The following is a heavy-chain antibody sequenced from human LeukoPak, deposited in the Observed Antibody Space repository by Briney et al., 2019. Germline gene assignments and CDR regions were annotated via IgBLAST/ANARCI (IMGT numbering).Heavy chain of an antibody. CDR2: INSDGSST. Sequence: GGSLRLSCAASGFTFSSYWMHWVRQAPGKGLVWVSRINSDGSSTSYADSVKGRFPIPRDNAKNSLYLQMNSLRAEDTAVYYCTRIPYCSSTSCFGGDYFDYWGQGTLVTVSS. J-gene: IGHJ4*02. CDR1: GFTFSSYW. V-gene: IGHV3-74*01. CDR3: TRIPYCSSTSCFGGDYFDY. D-gene: IGHD2-2*01.